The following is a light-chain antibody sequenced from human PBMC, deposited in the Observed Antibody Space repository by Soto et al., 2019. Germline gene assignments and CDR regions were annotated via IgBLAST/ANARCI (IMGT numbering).Light chain of an antibody. J-gene: IGKJ2*01. CDR2: EAS. CDR3: HQYGSSPLT. V-gene: IGKV3-20*01. CDR1: QSVTSSY. Sequence: EIVLTQSPGTLSLSPGDRATLSCRASQSVTSSYLAWFRQKPGQAPRLLIYEASSRATGIPDRFSGSGSGTDFTLTINRLEPEDFVVYSCHQYGSSPLTFGQGTKLEIK.